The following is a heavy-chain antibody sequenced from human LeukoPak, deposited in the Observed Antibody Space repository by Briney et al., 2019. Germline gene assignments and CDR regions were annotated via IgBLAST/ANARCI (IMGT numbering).Heavy chain of an antibody. CDR3: ARTLGGAAMVSLFDY. J-gene: IGHJ4*02. Sequence: PGGSLRLSCAASGFTFSSYAMSWVRQAPGKGLEWVSAISGSGGSTYYAASVKGRFTISRDNSKNTLYLQMNSLRAEDTAVYYCARTLGGAAMVSLFDYWGQGTLVTVSS. D-gene: IGHD5-18*01. CDR1: GFTFSSYA. CDR2: ISGSGGST. V-gene: IGHV3-23*01.